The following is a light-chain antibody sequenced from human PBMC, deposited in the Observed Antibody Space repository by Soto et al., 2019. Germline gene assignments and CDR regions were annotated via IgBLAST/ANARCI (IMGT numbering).Light chain of an antibody. CDR2: GAS. J-gene: IGKJ1*01. CDR1: QSVSSSY. Sequence: EIVLTQSPGTLSLSPGERATLSCRASQSVSSSYLAWYQQKPGQATMLLIYGASSRATGIPERFSGSGSGTDFTLIISRLEPEVSAVYYCQQYGSSPRTFGQGTKVEIK. CDR3: QQYGSSPRT. V-gene: IGKV3-20*01.